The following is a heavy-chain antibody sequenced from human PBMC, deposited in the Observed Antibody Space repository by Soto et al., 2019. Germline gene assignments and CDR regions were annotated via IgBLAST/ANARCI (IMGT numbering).Heavy chain of an antibody. CDR2: ISYDGSNK. V-gene: IGHV3-30*18. D-gene: IGHD3-22*01. CDR1: GFTFSTYG. J-gene: IGHJ4*02. CDR3: AKDAYHYDTSGPFES. Sequence: PGGSLRLSCAASGFTFSTYGLHWVRQAPGMGLEWVAVISYDGSNKYYADSVKGRFTISRDRSKNTLYLQMNSLRLDDTAVYYCAKDAYHYDTSGPFESWGRGTLVTVSS.